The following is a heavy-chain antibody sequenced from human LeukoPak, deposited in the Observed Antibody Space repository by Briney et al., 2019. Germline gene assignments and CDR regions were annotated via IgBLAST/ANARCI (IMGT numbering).Heavy chain of an antibody. J-gene: IGHJ4*02. D-gene: IGHD5-18*01. Sequence: PGGSLRLSCAASRFTFSSYGMHWVRQAPGKGLEWVAVTSYDGRNKYYADSAKGRFTISRDNSKNTLYLQMNSLRPEDTAVYYCARDGYGLDTPMVSTNFDYWGQGTLVTVSS. CDR1: RFTFSSYG. CDR3: ARDGYGLDTPMVSTNFDY. V-gene: IGHV3-30*19. CDR2: TSYDGRNK.